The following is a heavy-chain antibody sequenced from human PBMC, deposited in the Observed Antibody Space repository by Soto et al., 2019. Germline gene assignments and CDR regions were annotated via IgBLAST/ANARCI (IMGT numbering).Heavy chain of an antibody. J-gene: IGHJ4*02. CDR2: ISGSGATT. D-gene: IGHD3-22*01. CDR3: AKGSGYDASGYYTN. V-gene: IGHV3-23*01. Sequence: VPLLESGGGLVQPGGSLRLSCAASGFTFSNYAMTWVRQAPGMGLEWVSPISGSGATTYYADSVKGRFTISRDNSKNTLYLQMNSLGAEDTAVYYCAKGSGYDASGYYTNWGQGTLVTVSS. CDR1: GFTFSNYA.